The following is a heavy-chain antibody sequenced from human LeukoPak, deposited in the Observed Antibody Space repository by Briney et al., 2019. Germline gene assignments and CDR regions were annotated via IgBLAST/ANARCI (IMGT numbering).Heavy chain of an antibody. V-gene: IGHV4-59*01. J-gene: IGHJ3*02. CDR2: IYYSGST. D-gene: IGHD3-3*01. CDR3: ARAGYYDFWSGSYAFDI. Sequence: SETLSLTCTVSGGSISSYYCSWIRQPPGKGLEWTGYIYYSGSTNYNPSLKSRVTISVDTSKNQFSLKLSSVTAADTAVYYCARAGYYDFWSGSYAFDIWGQGTMVTVSS. CDR1: GGSISSYY.